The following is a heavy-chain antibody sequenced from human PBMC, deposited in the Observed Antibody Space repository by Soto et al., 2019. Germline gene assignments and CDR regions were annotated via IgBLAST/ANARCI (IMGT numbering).Heavy chain of an antibody. CDR1: GFTFSSYA. Sequence: GGSLRLSCAASGFTFSSYAMHWVRQAPGKGLEWVAVIPYDGSNKYYADSVKGRFTISRDNSKNTLYLQMNSLRAEDTAVYYYARGGARGYSYGPPKSYFDYWGQGTLVTVSS. J-gene: IGHJ4*02. CDR2: IPYDGSNK. D-gene: IGHD5-18*01. CDR3: ARGGARGYSYGPPKSYFDY. V-gene: IGHV3-30-3*01.